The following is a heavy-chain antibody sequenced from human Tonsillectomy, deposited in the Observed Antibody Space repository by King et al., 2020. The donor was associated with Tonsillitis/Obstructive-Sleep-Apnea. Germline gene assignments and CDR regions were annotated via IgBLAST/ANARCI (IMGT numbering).Heavy chain of an antibody. CDR2: IDPTDSYT. CDR1: GYSFTTYW. Sequence: QLVQSGAEVKKPGESLRISCKGSGYSFTTYWITWVRQMPGKGLEWMGRIDPTDSYTNYNPSFQGHVTISVDKSISTAYLQWSSLKASDTAMYYCAREESGRYWNWFDPWGQGTLVTVSS. CDR3: AREESGRYWNWFDP. D-gene: IGHD1-26*01. J-gene: IGHJ5*02. V-gene: IGHV5-10-1*03.